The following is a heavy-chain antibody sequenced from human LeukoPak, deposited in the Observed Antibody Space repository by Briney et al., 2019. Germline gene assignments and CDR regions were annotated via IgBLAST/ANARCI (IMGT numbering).Heavy chain of an antibody. CDR2: ISSSGSTI. D-gene: IGHD3-9*01. Sequence: PGGSLRLSCAASGSAFSSYEMNWVRQAPGKGLEWVSYISSSGSTIYYADSVKGRFTISRDNAKNSLYLQMNSLRAEDTAVYYCARGMDDILTGYFLYWYFDLWGRGTLVTVSS. CDR1: GSAFSSYE. V-gene: IGHV3-48*03. J-gene: IGHJ2*01. CDR3: ARGMDDILTGYFLYWYFDL.